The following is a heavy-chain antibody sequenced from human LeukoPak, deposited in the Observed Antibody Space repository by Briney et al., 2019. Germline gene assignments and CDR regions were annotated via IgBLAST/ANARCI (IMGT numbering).Heavy chain of an antibody. D-gene: IGHD6-19*01. CDR3: ARGLSSGWNYYYYCMDV. Sequence: SVTLSCKPPGYTFTSYDMNWVRHATGQGREWMGWMNPNSGNTDYAQKFQGRVTMTRNTSISTAYMELSSLRSEDTAVYYCARGLSSGWNYYYYCMDVWGKGTTVTISS. CDR2: MNPNSGNT. V-gene: IGHV1-8*01. J-gene: IGHJ6*03. CDR1: GYTFTSYD.